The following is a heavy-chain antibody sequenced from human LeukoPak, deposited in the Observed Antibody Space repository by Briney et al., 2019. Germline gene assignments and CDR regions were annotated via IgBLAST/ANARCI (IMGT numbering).Heavy chain of an antibody. Sequence: SETLSLTCAVYGGSFSGYYWSWIRQPPGKGLEWIGEINHSGSTNYNPSLKSRVTISVDTSKNQFSLKLSSVTAADTAVYYCARGYSYGYGDYFDYWGQGTLVTVSS. D-gene: IGHD5-18*01. J-gene: IGHJ4*02. V-gene: IGHV4-34*01. CDR3: ARGYSYGYGDYFDY. CDR1: GGSFSGYY. CDR2: INHSGST.